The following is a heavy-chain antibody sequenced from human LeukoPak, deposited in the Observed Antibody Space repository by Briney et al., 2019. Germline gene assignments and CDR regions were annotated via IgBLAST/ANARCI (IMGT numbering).Heavy chain of an antibody. CDR1: GASVNSGSSY. D-gene: IGHD5-12*01. J-gene: IGHJ4*02. Sequence: SETLSLTCTVSGASVNSGSSYWSWIRQPPGRGLEWIGYIYYSGITNYNPSLKSRVTMSVDTSKDQFSLKLSSVTAADTAIYYCARDARGHSGYDLDYWGQGTLVTVSS. V-gene: IGHV4-61*01. CDR3: ARDARGHSGYDLDY. CDR2: IYYSGIT.